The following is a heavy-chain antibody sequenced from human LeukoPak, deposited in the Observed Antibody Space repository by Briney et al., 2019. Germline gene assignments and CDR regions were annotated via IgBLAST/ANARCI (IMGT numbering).Heavy chain of an antibody. CDR3: EKDSTTPDY. CDR2: ISGSGGST. Sequence: PGGSLRLSCAASGLTFSSYAMSWVRQAPGKGLGWDSAISGSGGSTYYADSVRRRFNITRDNSKNTLSRQMSSLRAEDSIVYYCEKDSTTPDYSGAGTLVTASP. CDR1: GLTFSSYA. V-gene: IGHV3-23*01. D-gene: IGHD1-1*01. J-gene: IGHJ4*01.